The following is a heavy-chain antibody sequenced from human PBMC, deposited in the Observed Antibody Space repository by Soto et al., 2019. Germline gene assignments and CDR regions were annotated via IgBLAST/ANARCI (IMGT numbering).Heavy chain of an antibody. V-gene: IGHV4-31*03. D-gene: IGHD3-10*01. Sequence: QVQLQESGPGLVKPSQTLSLTCTVSGGSISTGGFYCSWIRQNPGKGLEWIGYMHYSGSTYYNPSLKSRVTISVDTSKNQFSLKLSSVTAANTAVYYCARYYYVSGSYSNLFDYWGQGTLVTVSS. CDR1: GGSISTGGFY. J-gene: IGHJ4*02. CDR2: MHYSGST. CDR3: ARYYYVSGSYSNLFDY.